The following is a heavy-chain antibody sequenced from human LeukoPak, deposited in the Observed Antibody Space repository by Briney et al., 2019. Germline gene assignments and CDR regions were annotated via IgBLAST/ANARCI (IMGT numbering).Heavy chain of an antibody. D-gene: IGHD1-26*01. Sequence: ASVNVSCKASGYTFTGYYMHWVRQAPGQGLEWMGWINPNSGGTNYAQKFQGRVTMTRDTSISTAYMELSRLRSDDTAVYYCARKSGPPYARYYYGMDVWGQGTTVTVSS. CDR1: GYTFTGYY. CDR3: ARKSGPPYARYYYGMDV. V-gene: IGHV1-2*02. J-gene: IGHJ6*02. CDR2: INPNSGGT.